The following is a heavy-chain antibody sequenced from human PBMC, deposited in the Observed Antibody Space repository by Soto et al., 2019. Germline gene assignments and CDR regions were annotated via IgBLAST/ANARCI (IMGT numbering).Heavy chain of an antibody. CDR1: GFTFNLCA. D-gene: IGHD6-19*01. J-gene: IGHJ5*02. CDR2: ISSQSDYI. V-gene: IGHV3-21*06. CDR3: VRDGSGWSRDL. Sequence: GGSLRLSCVASGFTFNLCAMNWVRQSPGKGLEWVASISSQSDYIYYADPVKGRFTIFRDNDEDSLYLQMNSLGVEDTAVYYCVRDGSGWSRDLWGQGALVTVSS.